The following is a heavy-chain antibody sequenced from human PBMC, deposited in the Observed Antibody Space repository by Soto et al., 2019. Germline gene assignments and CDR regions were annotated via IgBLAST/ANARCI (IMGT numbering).Heavy chain of an antibody. CDR3: ARAFGSSNVRYSYSMDV. CDR1: GYTLTNYA. CDR2: LNVGNGNT. J-gene: IGHJ6*03. V-gene: IGHV1-3*01. D-gene: IGHD3-16*01. Sequence: ASVKVSCKASGYTLTNYAMHWVRQAPGQRLEWMGWLNVGNGNTKYSQKFQGRVTITRDTSASTAYMQLSTLRSEDTAVYYCARAFGSSNVRYSYSMDVWGNGTTVTVSS.